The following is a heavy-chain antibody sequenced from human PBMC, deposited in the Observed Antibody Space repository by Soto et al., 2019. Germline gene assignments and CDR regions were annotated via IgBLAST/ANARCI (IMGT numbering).Heavy chain of an antibody. V-gene: IGHV4-39*01. Sequence: SETLSLTCIVSGESISSSSYYWGWIRHPPGKGLEWIGSIYHSGRTYYNPSLKSRVSISIDTSKNQFSLKLSSVTASDTAMYYCARQIYDSDTGPNFQYYFDSWGQGTPVTVSS. J-gene: IGHJ4*02. CDR3: ARQIYDSDTGPNFQYYFDS. CDR1: GESISSSSYY. D-gene: IGHD3-22*01. CDR2: IYHSGRT.